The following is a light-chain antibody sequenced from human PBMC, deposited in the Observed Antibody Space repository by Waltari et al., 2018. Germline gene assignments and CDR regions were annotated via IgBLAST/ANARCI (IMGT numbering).Light chain of an antibody. J-gene: IGKJ1*01. CDR1: ESIRRA. CDR3: QNYRSLLVT. V-gene: IGKV3-20*01. CDR2: DAS. Sequence: SCRASESIRRALACYQHRPGQAPRLLIYDASARATGIPDRFSGSGSGTDFSLTISRLEPADFALYYCQNYRSLLVTFGQGPKVEIK.